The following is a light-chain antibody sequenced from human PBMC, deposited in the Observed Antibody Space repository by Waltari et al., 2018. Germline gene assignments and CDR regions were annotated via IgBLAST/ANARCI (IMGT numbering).Light chain of an antibody. J-gene: IGLJ2*01. V-gene: IGLV2-23*01. CDR3: CSYAGSSTSV. CDR1: SSDVGGSNL. Sequence: QSALTQPASVSGSPGQSITISCTGTSSDVGGSNLVSLYQQHPGKAPKRMIYEGTKRPSGVANRFSGSKSGNTASLTISGLQAEDEADYYCCSYAGSSTSVFGGGTKLTVL. CDR2: EGT.